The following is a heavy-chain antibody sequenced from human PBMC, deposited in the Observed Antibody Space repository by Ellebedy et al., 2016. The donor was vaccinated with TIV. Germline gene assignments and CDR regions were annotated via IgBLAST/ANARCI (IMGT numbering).Heavy chain of an antibody. CDR2: IYHSGST. CDR3: ARGFSHGYSSSSGYYYYYYIDV. Sequence: SETLSLTXAVYGGSSSAYHWRRIRYPPAKGLEWIGEIYHSGSTNYNPSLKSRVTISVDTSKNQFSLKLSSVTAADTAVYYCARGFSHGYSSSSGYYYYYYIDVWGKGTTVTVS. CDR1: GGSSSAYH. V-gene: IGHV4-34*01. D-gene: IGHD6-6*01. J-gene: IGHJ6*03.